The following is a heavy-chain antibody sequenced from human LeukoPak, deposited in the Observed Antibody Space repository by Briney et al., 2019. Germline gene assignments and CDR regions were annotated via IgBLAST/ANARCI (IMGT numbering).Heavy chain of an antibody. CDR3: ARSPRARILEWLSGQYYFDY. Sequence: SETLSLTCAVYGGSFSGYYLSWIRQPPGKGLEWIGEINLSGSTNYNPSLKSRVTISVDTSKNQFSLKPSSVTAADTAVYYCARSPRARILEWLSGQYYFDYWGQGILVTVSS. J-gene: IGHJ4*02. D-gene: IGHD3-3*01. V-gene: IGHV4-34*01. CDR2: INLSGST. CDR1: GGSFSGYY.